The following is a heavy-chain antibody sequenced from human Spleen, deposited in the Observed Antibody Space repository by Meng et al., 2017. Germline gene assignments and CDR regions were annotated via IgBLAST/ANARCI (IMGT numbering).Heavy chain of an antibody. CDR3: AREVDSSSWYIEYYFYGLDV. D-gene: IGHD6-13*01. J-gene: IGHJ6*02. CDR1: GFTFGDHA. V-gene: IGHV3-7*01. CDR2: IKGDGSEK. Sequence: GESLKISCTASGFTFGDHAMSWFRQAPGKGLERVANIKGDGSEKHYVDSVKGRFTISRDNAKSSLYLQMNNLGAEDTAVYYCAREVDSSSWYIEYYFYGLDVWGQGTTVTVSS.